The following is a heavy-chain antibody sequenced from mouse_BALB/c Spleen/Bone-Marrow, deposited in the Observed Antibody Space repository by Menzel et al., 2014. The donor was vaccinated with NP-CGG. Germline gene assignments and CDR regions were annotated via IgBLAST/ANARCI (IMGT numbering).Heavy chain of an antibody. J-gene: IGHJ4*01. Sequence: VQLQQSGPGLVQPSQSLSITCTVSGFSLTSYGVHWVRQSPGKGLEWLGVIWSGGSTDYNAAFMSRLSISKDNSKSQVFLKMNSLQGNDTAIYYCARNPIRRDAMDYWGQGTSVTVSS. V-gene: IGHV2-2*02. CDR2: IWSGGST. D-gene: IGHD2-12*01. CDR1: GFSLTSYG. CDR3: ARNPIRRDAMDY.